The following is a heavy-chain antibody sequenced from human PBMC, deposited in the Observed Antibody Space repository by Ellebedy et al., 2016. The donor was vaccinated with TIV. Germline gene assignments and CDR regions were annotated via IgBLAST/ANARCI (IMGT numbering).Heavy chain of an antibody. CDR2: KSFAQSDE. V-gene: IGHV3-30*04. CDR3: ARPHNSYGYLYFLDL. D-gene: IGHD5-18*01. CDR1: GFSFSTYA. Sequence: GGSLRLSCAASGFSFSTYAMHWVRQIPGKGLEWVAVKSFAQSDEYYADSLKGRFTISRDNAKNTLYLHMNSLRSEDTGLYYCARPHNSYGYLYFLDLWGQGTLVTVSS. J-gene: IGHJ4*02.